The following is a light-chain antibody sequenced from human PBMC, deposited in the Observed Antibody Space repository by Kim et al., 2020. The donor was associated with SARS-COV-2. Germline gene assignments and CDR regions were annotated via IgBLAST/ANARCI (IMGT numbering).Light chain of an antibody. Sequence: GQRVTISCSGSSSNIGSNYVYWYQQLPGAAPKLLIYRNNQRPSGVPDRFSGSKSGTSASLAISGLRSEDGADYYCAAWDDSLSGRVFGGGTQLTVL. CDR1: SSNIGSNY. V-gene: IGLV1-47*01. CDR3: AAWDDSLSGRV. J-gene: IGLJ3*02. CDR2: RNN.